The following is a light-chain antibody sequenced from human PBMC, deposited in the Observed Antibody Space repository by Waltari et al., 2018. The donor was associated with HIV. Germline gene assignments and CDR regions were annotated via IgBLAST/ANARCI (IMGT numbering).Light chain of an antibody. Sequence: QSALTQPPSASGSPGQSVTLPCTGSISDIGSYDYVSWYQLHPGKAPKLVISEVTKRPSGVSDRFSGSKSANTAFLTVSGLQAEDEADYYCSSFADRDGFYVLFGGGTRLTVL. CDR3: SSFADRDGFYVL. V-gene: IGLV2-8*01. CDR1: ISDIGSYDY. CDR2: EVT. J-gene: IGLJ2*01.